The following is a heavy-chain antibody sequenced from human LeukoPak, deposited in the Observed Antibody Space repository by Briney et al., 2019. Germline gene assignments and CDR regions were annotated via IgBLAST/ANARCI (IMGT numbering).Heavy chain of an antibody. Sequence: GGSLRLSCAASGFTFSSYAMSWVRQAPGKGLEWVSAISGSGGSTYYADSVKGRFTISRDNSKNTLYLQMNSLRAEDTAVYYCASTGGTGYSYGPNWFDPWGQGTLVTVSS. CDR3: ASTGGTGYSYGPNWFDP. CDR1: GFTFSSYA. J-gene: IGHJ5*02. CDR2: ISGSGGST. D-gene: IGHD5-18*01. V-gene: IGHV3-23*01.